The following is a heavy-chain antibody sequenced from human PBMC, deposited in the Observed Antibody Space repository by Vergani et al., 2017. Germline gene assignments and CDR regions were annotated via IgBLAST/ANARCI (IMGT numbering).Heavy chain of an antibody. CDR3: ARDPGGGDYGFY. J-gene: IGHJ4*02. Sequence: QVQLQESGPGLVKPPGTLSLTCAVSGGSLSSSNWWSWVRQPPGKGLEWIGEIYHSGSTNYNPSLKSRVTISVDKSTNQFSLKLSSVTAADTAVYYCARDPGGGDYGFYWGQGALVTVSS. CDR2: IYHSGST. CDR1: GGSLSSSNW. V-gene: IGHV4-4*03. D-gene: IGHD4-17*01.